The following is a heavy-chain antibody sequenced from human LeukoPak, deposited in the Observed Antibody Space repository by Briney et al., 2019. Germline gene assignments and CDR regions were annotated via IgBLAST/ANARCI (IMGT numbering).Heavy chain of an antibody. J-gene: IGHJ5*02. V-gene: IGHV4-39*07. Sequence: SETLSLTCTVSGGSISSSSYYWGWIRQPPGKGLEWIGSIYYSGSTYYNPSLKSPVTISVDTSKNQFSLKLSSVTAADTAVYYCARGGKTWIQLWSVDNWFDPWGQGTLVTVSS. CDR1: GGSISSSSYY. CDR3: ARGGKTWIQLWSVDNWFDP. CDR2: IYYSGST. D-gene: IGHD5-18*01.